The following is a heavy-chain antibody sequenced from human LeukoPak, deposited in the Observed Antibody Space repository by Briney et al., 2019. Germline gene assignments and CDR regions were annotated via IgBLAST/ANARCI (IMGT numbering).Heavy chain of an antibody. CDR1: GFTFSSYG. J-gene: IGHJ5*02. CDR3: VRQMIRFWFDP. Sequence: GGSLRLSCVASGFTFSSYGMSWVRQAPGKGLEWVSSISGSGGSIYYADSVKGRFTISRDNAKNAVFLQMNSLRDDDTAVYYCVRQMIRFWFDPWGQGTRVTVSS. CDR2: ISGSGGSI. V-gene: IGHV3-23*01. D-gene: IGHD3-16*01.